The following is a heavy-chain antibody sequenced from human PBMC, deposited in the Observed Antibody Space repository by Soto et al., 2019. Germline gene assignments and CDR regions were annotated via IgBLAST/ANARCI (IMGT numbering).Heavy chain of an antibody. J-gene: IGHJ4*02. V-gene: IGHV4-34*01. D-gene: IGHD2-2*01. CDR3: ARCGSDIVVVPAATYYFDY. CDR1: GGSFSGYY. CDR2: INHSGST. Sequence: PSETLSLTCAVYGGSFSGYYWSWIRQPPGKGLEWIGEINHSGSTNYNPSLKSRVTISVDTSKNQFSLKLSSVTAADTAVYYCARCGSDIVVVPAATYYFDYWGQGTLVTVSS.